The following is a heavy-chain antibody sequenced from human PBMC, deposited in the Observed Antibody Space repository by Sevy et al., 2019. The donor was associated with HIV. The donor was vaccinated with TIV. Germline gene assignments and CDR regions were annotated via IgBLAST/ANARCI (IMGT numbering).Heavy chain of an antibody. Sequence: SETLSLTCTVSGGSICSYYWNWIRQPAGKGLEWIGRIYTSGSTNYNPSLKSRVTMSVDTSKNQFSLKLSSVTAADTAVYYCARGGPPTSSGSYFDSWGQGTLVTVSS. CDR2: IYTSGST. J-gene: IGHJ4*02. CDR3: ARGGPPTSSGSYFDS. V-gene: IGHV4-4*07. D-gene: IGHD1-26*01. CDR1: GGSICSYY.